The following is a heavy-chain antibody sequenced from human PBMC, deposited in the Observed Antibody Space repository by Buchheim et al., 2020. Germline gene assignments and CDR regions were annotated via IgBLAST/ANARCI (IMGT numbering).Heavy chain of an antibody. CDR3: ARENGEYYYDSSGYIDY. V-gene: IGHV4-59*01. CDR1: GGSISSYY. Sequence: QVQLQGSGPGLVKPSETLSLTCTVSGGSISSYYWSWIRQPPGKGLEWIGYIYYSGSTNYNPSLKSRVTISVDTSKNQFSLQLSSVTAADTAVYYCARENGEYYYDSSGYIDYWGQGTL. D-gene: IGHD3-22*01. J-gene: IGHJ4*02. CDR2: IYYSGST.